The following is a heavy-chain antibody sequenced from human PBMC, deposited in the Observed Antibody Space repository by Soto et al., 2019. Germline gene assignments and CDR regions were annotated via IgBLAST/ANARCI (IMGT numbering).Heavy chain of an antibody. CDR2: ISAYNGNT. D-gene: IGHD2-2*01. CDR1: GYTFTSYG. Sequence: QVQLVQSGAEVKKPGASVKVSCKASGYTFTSYGISWVRQAPGQGLEWMGWISAYNGNTNYAQKLQGRVTMTTDTSTSTAYMGLRSLRSDDTAVYYCARDSYIVVVPARNWFDPWGQGTLVTVSS. J-gene: IGHJ5*02. V-gene: IGHV1-18*01. CDR3: ARDSYIVVVPARNWFDP.